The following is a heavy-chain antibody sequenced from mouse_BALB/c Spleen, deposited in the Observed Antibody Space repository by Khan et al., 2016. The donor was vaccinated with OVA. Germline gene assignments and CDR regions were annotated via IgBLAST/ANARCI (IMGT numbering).Heavy chain of an antibody. CDR2: MSDGGSYT. Sequence: EVELVESGGGLVKPGGSLKLSCAASGFIFSDYYMYWVRQTPEKRLEWVANMSDGGSYTYYRDNVKGRFAISRDNAKNNLYLQMSSLKSEDTAMYYCARGHYGNPFAYWGQGTLVTVSA. J-gene: IGHJ3*01. CDR3: ARGHYGNPFAY. D-gene: IGHD2-1*01. CDR1: GFIFSDYY. V-gene: IGHV5-4*02.